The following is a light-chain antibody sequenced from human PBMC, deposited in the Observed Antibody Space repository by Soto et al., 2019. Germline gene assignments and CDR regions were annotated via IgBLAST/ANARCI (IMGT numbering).Light chain of an antibody. CDR1: QSVSNY. J-gene: IGKJ1*01. CDR3: HQYGGSPQT. V-gene: IGKV3-20*01. Sequence: EIVLTQSPGTLSLSPGERATLSCRASQSVSNYLAWYQRKPGQAPRLLIYGVSSMATGIPDRFSGSGSGTDFTLTISRLEPEDFAVYYCHQYGGSPQTFGQGTKVEIK. CDR2: GVS.